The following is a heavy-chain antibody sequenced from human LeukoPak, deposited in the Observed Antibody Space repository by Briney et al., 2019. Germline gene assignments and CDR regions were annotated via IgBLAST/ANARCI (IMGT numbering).Heavy chain of an antibody. CDR3: ARRLGSRYYDSSGHNWFDP. V-gene: IGHV5-51*01. CDR1: GYSFTSYW. J-gene: IGHJ5*02. CDR2: IYPGDSDT. D-gene: IGHD3-22*01. Sequence: GESLKISCKGSGYSFTSYWIGWVRQMPGKGLEWMGIIYPGDSDTRYSPSFQGQVTISADKSISTAYLQWSSLKASDTAMYYCARRLGSRYYDSSGHNWFDPWGQGTLVTVSS.